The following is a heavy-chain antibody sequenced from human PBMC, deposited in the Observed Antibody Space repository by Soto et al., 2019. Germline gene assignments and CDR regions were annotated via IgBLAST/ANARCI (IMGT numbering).Heavy chain of an antibody. CDR2: IYYSGST. D-gene: IGHD1-1*01. CDR3: ARVRGNDVYYFDY. J-gene: IGHJ4*02. Sequence: QVQLQESGPGLVKPSETLSLTCTVSGGSISSYYWSWIRQPPGKGLEWIGYIYYSGSTNYNPSLKSRVTISVDTSKNQFSLKLSSVTAADTAVYYCARVRGNDVYYFDYWGQGTLVTVSS. V-gene: IGHV4-59*01. CDR1: GGSISSYY.